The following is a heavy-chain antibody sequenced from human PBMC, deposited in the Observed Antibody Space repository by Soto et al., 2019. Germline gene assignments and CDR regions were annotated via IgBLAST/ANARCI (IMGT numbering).Heavy chain of an antibody. CDR1: GGSFSGYY. J-gene: IGHJ4*02. CDR2: INHSGST. Sequence: QVQLQQWGAGLLKPSETLSLTCAVYGGSFSGYYWSWIRQPPGKGLEWIGEINHSGSTNYNPSLKSRVTISVDTSKNQFSLKLSSVTAADTAVYYCARSATQLWLPGDYWGQGTLVTVSS. D-gene: IGHD5-18*01. V-gene: IGHV4-34*01. CDR3: ARSATQLWLPGDY.